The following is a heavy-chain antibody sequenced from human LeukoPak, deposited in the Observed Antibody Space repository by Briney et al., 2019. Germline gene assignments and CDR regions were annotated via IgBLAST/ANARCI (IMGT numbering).Heavy chain of an antibody. V-gene: IGHV3-23*01. CDR3: AKANWISSADAVF. Sequence: AGGSLRLSCAASGFSFSTYAMSWVREAPARGLEWVSSLRGNGDTFYADSVKGRFTVSRDDSRNTVYLQLNNLRVEDTAIYYCAKANWISSADAVFWGQGTVVTVSS. J-gene: IGHJ4*02. CDR2: LRGNGDT. CDR1: GFSFSTYA. D-gene: IGHD2-2*03.